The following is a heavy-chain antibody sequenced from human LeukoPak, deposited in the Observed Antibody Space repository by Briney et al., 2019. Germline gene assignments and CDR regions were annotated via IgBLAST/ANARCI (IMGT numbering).Heavy chain of an antibody. CDR3: TRGGYEARSYYFDY. D-gene: IGHD5-12*01. Sequence: SETLSLTCTVSGGSISHYYWSWIRQPPGKGLEWIAYIYYSGSSYYNPSLKSRVTTSVDTSKNQLSLKLSPVTAADTAVYYCTRGGYEARSYYFDYWGQGILVTVSS. CDR2: IYYSGSS. J-gene: IGHJ4*02. CDR1: GGSISHYY. V-gene: IGHV4-59*01.